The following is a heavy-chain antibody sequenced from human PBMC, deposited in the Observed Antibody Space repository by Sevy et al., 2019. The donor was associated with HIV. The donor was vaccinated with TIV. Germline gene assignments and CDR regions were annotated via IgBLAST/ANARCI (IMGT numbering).Heavy chain of an antibody. J-gene: IGHJ4*02. CDR2: ISWDGGST. D-gene: IGHD3-10*01. Sequence: GGSLRLSCAASGFTFDDYTMHWVRQAPGKGLEWVSLISWDGGSTYYADSVKGRFTISRDNSKNSLYLQMNSLRTEDTALYYCAKDSYGSGIYFHFDYWGQGTLVTVSS. V-gene: IGHV3-43*01. CDR3: AKDSYGSGIYFHFDY. CDR1: GFTFDDYT.